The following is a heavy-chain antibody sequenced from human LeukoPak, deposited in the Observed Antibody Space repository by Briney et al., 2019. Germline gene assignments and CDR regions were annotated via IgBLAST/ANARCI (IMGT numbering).Heavy chain of an antibody. D-gene: IGHD2-21*02. V-gene: IGHV4-34*01. J-gene: IGHJ3*02. Sequence: SETLSLTCAVYGESFSGYFWSWIRQPPGKGLEWIGEITHSGGTNYNPSLKSRVTISVDTYKNQFSLKLSSVTASDTAVYYCARRVVVTAVSLDAFDIWGQGTMVTVSS. CDR1: GESFSGYF. CDR2: ITHSGGT. CDR3: ARRVVVTAVSLDAFDI.